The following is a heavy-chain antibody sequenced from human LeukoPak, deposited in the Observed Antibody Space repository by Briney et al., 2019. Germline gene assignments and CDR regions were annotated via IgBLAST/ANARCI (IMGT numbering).Heavy chain of an antibody. V-gene: IGHV4-4*07. CDR1: GGSISSYY. J-gene: IGHJ6*03. Sequence: PSETLSLTCTVSGGSISSYYWSWIRQPAGKGLEWIGRIYTSGSTNCNPSLKSRVTMSVDTSKNQFSLKLSSVTAADTAVYYCARVTESYGSGRRHNYYYYYMDVWGKGTTVTISS. CDR2: IYTSGST. CDR3: ARVTESYGSGRRHNYYYYYMDV. D-gene: IGHD3-10*01.